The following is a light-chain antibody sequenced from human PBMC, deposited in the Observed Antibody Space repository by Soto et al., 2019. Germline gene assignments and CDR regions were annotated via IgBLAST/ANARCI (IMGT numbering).Light chain of an antibody. J-gene: IGKJ1*01. V-gene: IGKV3-20*01. CDR1: ERVASNY. CDR3: QQYGGSPWT. CDR2: GAS. Sequence: EVVLTQSPGTLSLSAGERATLFRRASERVASNYLAWYQQKPGQAPRLLIYGASSRATGIPDRFSGSGSGTDFTLTISRLEPEDFAVFYCQQYGGSPWTFGQGTRWIS.